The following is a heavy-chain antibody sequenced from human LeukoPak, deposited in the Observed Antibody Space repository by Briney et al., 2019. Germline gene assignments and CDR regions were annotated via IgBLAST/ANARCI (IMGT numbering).Heavy chain of an antibody. Sequence: GSLRLSCAASGFTFSSYAMSLVRQAPGKGLEWVSYISSSGSSIYYADSVKGRFTSSRDNAKNSLYLQMNSLRAEDTAVYYCARVCSNTSCWGAFDIWGQGTMVTVSS. CDR1: GFTFSSYA. CDR2: ISSSGSSI. CDR3: ARVCSNTSCWGAFDI. D-gene: IGHD2-2*01. V-gene: IGHV3-48*04. J-gene: IGHJ3*02.